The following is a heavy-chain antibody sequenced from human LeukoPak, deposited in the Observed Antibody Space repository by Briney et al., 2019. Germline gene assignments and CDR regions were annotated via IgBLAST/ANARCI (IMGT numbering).Heavy chain of an antibody. V-gene: IGHV3-48*02. Sequence: GSLRLSCAASGFTFSGYSMNWARQAPGKGLEWVSYISSSSGITYYADSVKGRFTISRDNAKNSLYLQVNSLRDEDTAVYYCARGYFDSSGYYHLGYWGQGTLVTVSS. CDR2: ISSSSGIT. J-gene: IGHJ4*02. D-gene: IGHD3-22*01. CDR1: GFTFSGYS. CDR3: ARGYFDSSGYYHLGY.